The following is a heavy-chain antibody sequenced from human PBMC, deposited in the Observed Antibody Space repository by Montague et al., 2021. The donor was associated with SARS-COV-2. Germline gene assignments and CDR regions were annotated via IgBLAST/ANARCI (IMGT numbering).Heavy chain of an antibody. CDR2: ILHSGST. CDR3: ARAASPRGAFDV. V-gene: IGHV4-30-2*06. CDR1: GGSINSGGYC. D-gene: IGHD3-10*01. Sequence: TLSLTCAVSGGSINSGGYCWSWIRQSPGKGLEWIGYILHSGSTYYNPSLWSRVTISVDRSKSQFSLNLTSMTAADTAVYYCARAASPRGAFDVWGQGTVVTVSS. J-gene: IGHJ3*01.